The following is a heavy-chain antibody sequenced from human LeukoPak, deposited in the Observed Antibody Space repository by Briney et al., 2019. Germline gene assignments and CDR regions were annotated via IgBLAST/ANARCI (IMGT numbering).Heavy chain of an antibody. V-gene: IGHV3-23*01. CDR1: GFTFSSYW. J-gene: IGHJ4*02. CDR2: ISGSGGST. D-gene: IGHD5-24*01. Sequence: GGSLRLSCAASGFTFSSYWMSWVRQAPGKGLEWVSAISGSGGSTYYADSVKGRFTISRDNSKNMLYLQMNSLRAEDTAVYYCANVEMATMGFDYWGQGTLVTVSS. CDR3: ANVEMATMGFDY.